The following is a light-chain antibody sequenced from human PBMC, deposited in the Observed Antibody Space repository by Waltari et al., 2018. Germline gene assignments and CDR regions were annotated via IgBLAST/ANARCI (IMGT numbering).Light chain of an antibody. CDR3: CSYAGGRTWV. J-gene: IGLJ3*02. V-gene: IGLV2-23*01. CDR2: EGS. CDR1: SSDVGTYNL. Sequence: QSALTQPASVSGSPGQSITTSCTGTSSDVGTYNLVSWYQQHPGKAPKHLIYEGSKRPSGFSDRFSGSRSGNTASLTISGLQADDEGYYYCCSYAGGRTWVFGGGTKLTVL.